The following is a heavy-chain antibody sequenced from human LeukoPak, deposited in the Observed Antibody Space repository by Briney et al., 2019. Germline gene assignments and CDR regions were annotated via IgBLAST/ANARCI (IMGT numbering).Heavy chain of an antibody. D-gene: IGHD4-17*01. Sequence: GASVKVPCKASGYTFTGYYMHWVRQAPGQGLEWMGWINPNSGGTNYAQKFQGRVTMTRDTSISTAYMELSRLRSDDTAVYYCASVDGVTTGWFDPWGQGTLVTVSS. J-gene: IGHJ5*02. CDR2: INPNSGGT. CDR3: ASVDGVTTGWFDP. CDR1: GYTFTGYY. V-gene: IGHV1-2*02.